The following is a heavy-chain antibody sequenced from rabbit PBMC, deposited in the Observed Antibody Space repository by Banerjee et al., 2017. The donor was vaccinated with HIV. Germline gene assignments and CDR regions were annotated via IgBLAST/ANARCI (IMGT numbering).Heavy chain of an antibody. CDR2: IYSGSAGT. CDR3: ARGNTYNFHL. D-gene: IGHD1-1*01. CDR1: GFDFSRNA. V-gene: IGHV1S47*01. Sequence: QQQVVESGGGLVQPEGSMTLTCKASGFDFSRNAMCWVRQAPGKGLELIACIYSGSAGTWYASWVNGRFTISRSPSLNTVDLKMTRLTAADTATYFCARGNTYNFHLWGQGTLVTVS. J-gene: IGHJ4*01.